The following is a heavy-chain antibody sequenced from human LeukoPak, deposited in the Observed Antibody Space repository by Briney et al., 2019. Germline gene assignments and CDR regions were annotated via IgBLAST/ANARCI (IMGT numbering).Heavy chain of an antibody. D-gene: IGHD3-10*01. Sequence: PSETLSLTCTVSGGSISSYYWSWIRQPAGKGLEWIGRMFPSGNTNYNPSLNSRVTMSVDTSKNQFSLKLSSVTAADTAVYYCAREYYDSGSYPFDSWGQGTLVTVSS. CDR3: AREYYDSGSYPFDS. V-gene: IGHV4-4*07. J-gene: IGHJ4*02. CDR1: GGSISSYY. CDR2: MFPSGNT.